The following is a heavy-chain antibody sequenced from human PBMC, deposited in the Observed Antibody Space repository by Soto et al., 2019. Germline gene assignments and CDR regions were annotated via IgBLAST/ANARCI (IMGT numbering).Heavy chain of an antibody. D-gene: IGHD3-22*01. CDR3: ARTMTARTDDY. V-gene: IGHV3-7*01. CDR2: INPDGSEK. J-gene: IGHJ4*02. Sequence: EVHLVESGGGLVLPGGSLRLSCAASGFTFSSYWMSWVRQTPGKGLEWVGNINPDGSEKYYVDSVRGRFTISRDNAANSLYLQLNRLRAEDTAVAYCARTMTARTDDYWGQGTLVTVSS. CDR1: GFTFSSYW.